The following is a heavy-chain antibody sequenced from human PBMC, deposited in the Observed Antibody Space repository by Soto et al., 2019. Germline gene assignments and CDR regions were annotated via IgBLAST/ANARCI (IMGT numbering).Heavy chain of an antibody. CDR2: ISYDGSNK. Sequence: LRISCAASGFTFSSYGMHGVRQAPGKGLEWVAVISYDGSNKYYADSVKGRFTISRDNSKNTLYFQMNSLRADDTAVYYCARINYGVPADYEYWSQGT. V-gene: IGHV3-30*03. CDR3: ARINYGVPADYEY. J-gene: IGHJ4*02. CDR1: GFTFSSYG. D-gene: IGHD4-17*01.